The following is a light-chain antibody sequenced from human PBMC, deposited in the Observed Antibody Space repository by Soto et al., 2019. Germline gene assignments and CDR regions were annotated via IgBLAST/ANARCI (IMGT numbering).Light chain of an antibody. V-gene: IGLV3-21*02. Sequence: SYELTQPPSVSVAPGQTARITCGGNNIGSKSVHWYQQKPGQAPVLVVYDDSDRPSGIPERFSGSSSGNTATLTISRVEVGDEADYYCQVWDSSSDHYVFGTGTKVTVL. CDR1: NIGSKS. CDR2: DDS. CDR3: QVWDSSSDHYV. J-gene: IGLJ1*01.